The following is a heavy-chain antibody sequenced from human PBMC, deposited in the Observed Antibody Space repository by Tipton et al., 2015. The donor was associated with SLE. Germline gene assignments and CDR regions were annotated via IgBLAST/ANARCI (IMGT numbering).Heavy chain of an antibody. J-gene: IGHJ4*02. D-gene: IGHD6-19*01. CDR1: GFTFSTYS. CDR2: ISSSSSYI. CDR3: ARSSGWYPSFDD. Sequence: SLRLSCAASGFTFSTYSVNWVRQAPGKGLEWVSSISSSSSYIYYADSVKGRFTISGDNAKNSLYLQMNSLRAEDTAVYYCARSSGWYPSFDDWGQGTLVTVSS. V-gene: IGHV3-21*01.